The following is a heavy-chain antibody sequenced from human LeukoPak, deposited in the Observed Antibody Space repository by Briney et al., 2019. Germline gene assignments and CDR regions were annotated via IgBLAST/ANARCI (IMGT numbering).Heavy chain of an antibody. Sequence: GSAVKLTCKCSGYTFTSYGISVVRQAPGQGLEWMGWISAYNGNTNYAQKLKGRVTMTTDTSTSTAYMELRSLRSDDTAVYYCARDYAGVLLWFGELSWADYWGQGTLVTVSS. V-gene: IGHV1-18*01. CDR3: ARDYAGVLLWFGELSWADY. CDR2: ISAYNGNT. D-gene: IGHD3-10*01. J-gene: IGHJ4*02. CDR1: GYTFTSYG.